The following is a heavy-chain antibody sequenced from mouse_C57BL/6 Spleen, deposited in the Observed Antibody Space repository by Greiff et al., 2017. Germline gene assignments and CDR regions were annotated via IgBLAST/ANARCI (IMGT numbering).Heavy chain of an antibody. V-gene: IGHV1-50*01. D-gene: IGHD1-1*01. CDR2: IDPSDSYT. J-gene: IGHJ2*01. CDR1: GYTFTSYW. CDR3: ARTSYYCGSRVYFGY. Sequence: VQLQQPGAELVKPGASVKLSCKASGYTFTSYWMQWVKQRPGQGLEWIGEIDPSDSYTNYNQKFKGKATLTVDTSSSTAYMQHSSLTSEDSAVYYCARTSYYCGSRVYFGYWGQGTTLTVSS.